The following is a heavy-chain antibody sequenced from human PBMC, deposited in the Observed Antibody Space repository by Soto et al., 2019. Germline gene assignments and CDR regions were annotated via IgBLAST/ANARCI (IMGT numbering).Heavy chain of an antibody. CDR1: GFTFSSYG. J-gene: IGHJ4*02. CDR2: ISYDGSNK. V-gene: IGHV3-30*18. D-gene: IGHD3-10*01. Sequence: GGSLRLSCAASGFTFSSYGMHWVRQAPGKGLEWVAVISYDGSNKYYADSVKGRFTISRDNSKNTLYLQMNSLRAEDTAVYYCAKAHAMVRDRFDYWGQGTLVTVSS. CDR3: AKAHAMVRDRFDY.